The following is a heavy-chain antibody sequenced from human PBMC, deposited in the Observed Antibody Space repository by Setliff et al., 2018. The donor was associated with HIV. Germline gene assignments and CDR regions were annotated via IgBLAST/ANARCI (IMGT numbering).Heavy chain of an antibody. CDR2: IKSKTDGGTT. CDR1: GFTFSNYA. V-gene: IGHV3-15*01. D-gene: IGHD2-21*02. CDR3: MRWGLPYAIDY. Sequence: GGSLRLSCAASGFTFSNYAMNWVRQAPGKGLEWVGRIKSKTDGGTTDYAAPVKGRFSISRDDSKNMLYLQMNSLRVEDTAVYYCMRWGLPYAIDYWGQGMLVTVLL. J-gene: IGHJ4*02.